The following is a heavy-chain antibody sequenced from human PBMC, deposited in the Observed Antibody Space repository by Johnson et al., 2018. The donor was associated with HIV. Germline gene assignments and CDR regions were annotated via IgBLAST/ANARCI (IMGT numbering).Heavy chain of an antibody. CDR1: GFTFSRYA. CDR2: ISYDGSNK. CDR3: AKGLAAFFAFDI. J-gene: IGHJ3*02. Sequence: QVQLVESGGGVVQPGRSLRLSCAASGFTFSRYAMHWVRQVPGKGLEWVAVISYDGSNKYYADSVKGRFTISRDNSKNTLYLQMNSLRAEDTAVYYCAKGLAAFFAFDIWGQGTMVTVSS. V-gene: IGHV3-30-3*01. D-gene: IGHD3-3*01.